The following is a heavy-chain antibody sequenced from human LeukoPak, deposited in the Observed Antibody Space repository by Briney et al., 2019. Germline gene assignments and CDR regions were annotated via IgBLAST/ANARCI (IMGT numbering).Heavy chain of an antibody. CDR3: ARGGMARYYYDSSGYSFDP. J-gene: IGHJ5*02. V-gene: IGHV1-8*01. D-gene: IGHD3-22*01. CDR1: GYTFTSYD. CDR2: MNPNSGNT. Sequence: GASVKVSCKASGYTFTSYDINWVRQATGQGLEWMGWMNPNSGNTSYAQKFQGRVTMTRNTSISTAYMELSSLRSEDTAVYYCARGGMARYYYDSSGYSFDPWGQGTLVTVSS.